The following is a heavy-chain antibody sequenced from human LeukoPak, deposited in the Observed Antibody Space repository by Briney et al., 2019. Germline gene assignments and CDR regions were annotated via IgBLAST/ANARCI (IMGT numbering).Heavy chain of an antibody. CDR2: IKEDGSEK. J-gene: IGHJ4*02. D-gene: IGHD2-15*01. Sequence: PGGSLRLSCAASGITLSRSWMSWVRQAPGKGLEGVAFIKEDGSEKYYVDSVKGRSTISRDNAENSLYLQMNSLRAEDTAVYYCARDRGGRTGLDDWGQGTLVTVSS. CDR1: GITLSRSW. CDR3: ARDRGGRTGLDD. V-gene: IGHV3-7*04.